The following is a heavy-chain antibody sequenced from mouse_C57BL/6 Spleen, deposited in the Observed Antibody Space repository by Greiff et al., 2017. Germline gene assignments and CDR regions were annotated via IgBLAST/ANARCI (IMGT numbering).Heavy chain of an antibody. V-gene: IGHV14-4*01. CDR2: IDPENGDT. Sequence: EVHLVESGAELVRPGASVKLSCTASGFNIKDDYMHWVKQRPEQGLEWIGWIDPENGDTEYASKFQGKATITADTSSNTAYLQLSSLTSEDTAVYYCTTRSNYEYWSQGTTLTISS. CDR3: TTRSNYEY. D-gene: IGHD2-5*01. J-gene: IGHJ2*01. CDR1: GFNIKDDY.